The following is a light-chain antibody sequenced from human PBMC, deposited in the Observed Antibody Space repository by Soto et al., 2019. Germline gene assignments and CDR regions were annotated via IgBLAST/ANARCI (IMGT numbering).Light chain of an antibody. CDR1: QSVSSSQ. V-gene: IGKV3-20*01. J-gene: IGKJ2*02. CDR3: QQYNKAPST. CDR2: GAS. Sequence: EIVLTQSPGTLSLSPGESATLSCRASQSVSSSQVAWYQQKPGHAPRLLIYGASSSVPGIPDRFSGVGSEKYVTHTISILESEDSVVYYCQQYNKAPSTFGQGTKLEIK.